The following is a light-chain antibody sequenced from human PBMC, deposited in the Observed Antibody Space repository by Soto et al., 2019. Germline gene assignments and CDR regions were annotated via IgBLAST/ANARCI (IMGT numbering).Light chain of an antibody. V-gene: IGKV3-11*01. Sequence: EIVLTQSPATLSLSPGERATLSCRPSPSVTNYLAWYQQKPGQPPRLLIYVAFNRAAGIPARFSGSGSGTDFTLTISSLEPEDSAVYYCQQRNIWPPVTFGQGTRLEIK. CDR1: PSVTNY. CDR2: VAF. CDR3: QQRNIWPPVT. J-gene: IGKJ5*01.